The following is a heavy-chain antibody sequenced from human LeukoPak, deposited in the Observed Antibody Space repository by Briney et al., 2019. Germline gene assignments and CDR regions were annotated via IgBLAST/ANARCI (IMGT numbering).Heavy chain of an antibody. CDR2: ISSSSSYI. Sequence: GGSLRLSCAASGFTISSYSMNWVRQAPGKGLEWVSSISSSSSYIYYADSVKGRFTISRDNAKNSLYLQMSSLRAEDAAVYYCARRHVGLVIIKPFDYWGQGTLVTVSP. CDR3: ARRHVGLVIIKPFDY. V-gene: IGHV3-21*01. J-gene: IGHJ4*02. CDR1: GFTISSYS. D-gene: IGHD3/OR15-3a*01.